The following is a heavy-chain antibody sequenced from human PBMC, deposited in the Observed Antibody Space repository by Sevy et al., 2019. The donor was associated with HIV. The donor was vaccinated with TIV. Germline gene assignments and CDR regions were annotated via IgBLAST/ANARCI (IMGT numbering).Heavy chain of an antibody. J-gene: IGHJ4*02. CDR2: IRSKTGGGTT. CDR3: AIDHRRDGITMVPFEK. CDR1: GLSFSNAW. Sequence: GGSLRLSCVASGLSFSNAWMSWVRQAPGKGLEWVGRIRSKTGGGTTDFAAFAKGKFTISRDDSKNTMYLQMNSLKTEDTAVYYCAIDHRRDGITMVPFEKWGQGTLVTVSS. D-gene: IGHD2-8*01. V-gene: IGHV3-15*01.